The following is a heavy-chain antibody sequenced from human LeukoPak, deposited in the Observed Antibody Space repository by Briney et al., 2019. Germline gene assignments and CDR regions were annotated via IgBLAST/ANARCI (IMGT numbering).Heavy chain of an antibody. V-gene: IGHV3-73*01. CDR2: IRSKANSYAT. J-gene: IGHJ4*02. CDR3: TRQDIVGATLLDY. CDR1: GFTFSGSA. Sequence: GGSLRLSCAASGFTFSGSAMHWVRQASGKGLEWVGRIRSKANSYATAYAASVKGRFTISRDDSKNTAYLQMNSLKTEDTAVYYCTRQDIVGATLLDYWGQGTLATVSS. D-gene: IGHD1-26*01.